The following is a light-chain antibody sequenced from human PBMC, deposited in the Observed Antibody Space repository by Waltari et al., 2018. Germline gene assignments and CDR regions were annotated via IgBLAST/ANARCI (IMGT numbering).Light chain of an antibody. CDR3: MQPLHTPYT. CDR1: QSLLRGNGYNY. CDR2: LGS. V-gene: IGKV2-28*01. Sequence: DIVMTQSPLSLPVTPGEPASISCKSSQSLLRGNGYNYLVWYVQKPGQSPQLLIYLGSTRASGVPDRFSGSGTGTDFTLKISRVEAEDVGIYYCMQPLHTPYTFAQGTKLEI. J-gene: IGKJ2*01.